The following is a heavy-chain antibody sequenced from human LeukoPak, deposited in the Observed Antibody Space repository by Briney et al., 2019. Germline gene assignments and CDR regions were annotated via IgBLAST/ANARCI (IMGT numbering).Heavy chain of an antibody. V-gene: IGHV1-2*02. D-gene: IGHD3-3*01. J-gene: IGHJ4*02. CDR3: ARVQTTGLLEWLY. Sequence: ASVKVSCKASGYTFTGYYMHWVRQAPGQGLEWMGWINGNSSDTKYAQKFQGRVTMTRDTSISTAYMELSRLRSDDTAIYYCARVQTTGLLEWLYWGQGALVTVSS. CDR1: GYTFTGYY. CDR2: INGNSSDT.